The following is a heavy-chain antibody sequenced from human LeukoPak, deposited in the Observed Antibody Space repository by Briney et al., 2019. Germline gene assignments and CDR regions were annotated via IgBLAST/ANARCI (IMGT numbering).Heavy chain of an antibody. CDR3: AREYYDSSGYYLGGDDFDY. D-gene: IGHD3-22*01. V-gene: IGHV1-2*02. Sequence: ASVTVSCKASGYTFTGYFMHWVRQAPGQGLEWMGWINPNSGGTNYAQKFQGRVTMTRDTSISTAYMELSRLLSDDTAVYYCAREYYDSSGYYLGGDDFDYWGQGTLVTVSS. CDR1: GYTFTGYF. J-gene: IGHJ4*02. CDR2: INPNSGGT.